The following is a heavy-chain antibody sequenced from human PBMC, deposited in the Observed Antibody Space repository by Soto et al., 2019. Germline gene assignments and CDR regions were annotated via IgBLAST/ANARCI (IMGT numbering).Heavy chain of an antibody. CDR1: GAPTIAKHR. V-gene: IGHV4-4*02. CDR3: ARGFGWYAMDH. CDR2: THYSGIT. D-gene: IGHD6-19*01. Sequence: QMQLEESGPGLVKPSETLSLTCASSGAPTIAKHRWPWVRQTQGKGLEWIGKTHYSGITRTNPSLMNRVTMSVDKSRNQFFLNLNSVTAADTAVYYCARGFGWYAMDHWGQGTLVIV. J-gene: IGHJ4*03.